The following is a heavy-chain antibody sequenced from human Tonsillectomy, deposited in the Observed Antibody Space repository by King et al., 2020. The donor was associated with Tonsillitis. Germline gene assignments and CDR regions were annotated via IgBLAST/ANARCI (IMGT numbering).Heavy chain of an antibody. V-gene: IGHV2-26*01. Sequence: TLKESGPVLVKPTETLTLTCTVSGFSLSNARMGVSWIRQPPGKALEWLAHIFSNDDKSYNTSLKSRLTISEDTSKSQVVLTMTNIDPVDTATYYCARGSYYYDSSGYYYGGVFDYWGQGTLVTVSS. CDR2: IFSNDDK. CDR3: ARGSYYYDSSGYYYGGVFDY. D-gene: IGHD3-22*01. J-gene: IGHJ4*02. CDR1: GFSLSNARMG.